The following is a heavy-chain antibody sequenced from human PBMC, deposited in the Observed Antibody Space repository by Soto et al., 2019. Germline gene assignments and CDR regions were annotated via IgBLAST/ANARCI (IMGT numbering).Heavy chain of an antibody. D-gene: IGHD2-15*01. J-gene: IGHJ3*02. CDR1: GFTFTSSA. Sequence: SVKVSCKASGFTFTSSAMQWVRQARGQRLEWIGWIVVGSGNTNYAQKFQERVTITRDMSTSTAYMELSSLRSEDTAVYYCAADRYRRYCSGGSCYHDAFDISGQGTMVTVSS. V-gene: IGHV1-58*02. CDR3: AADRYRRYCSGGSCYHDAFDI. CDR2: IVVGSGNT.